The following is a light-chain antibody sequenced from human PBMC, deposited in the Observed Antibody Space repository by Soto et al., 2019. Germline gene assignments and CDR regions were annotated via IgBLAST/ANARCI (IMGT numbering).Light chain of an antibody. CDR3: QQSNSYPLT. V-gene: IGKV1-39*01. CDR1: QSISSY. J-gene: IGKJ3*01. Sequence: DIQMTQSPSSLSASIGDRVTITCRASQSISSYLNWYQQKPGRAPKVLISGASTVESGVPSRFSGSGSGTDFTLTISSLQPEDFATYYCQQSNSYPLTFGPGTTVDAK. CDR2: GAS.